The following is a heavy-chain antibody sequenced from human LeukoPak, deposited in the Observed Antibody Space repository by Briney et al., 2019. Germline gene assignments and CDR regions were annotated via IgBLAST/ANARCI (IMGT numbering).Heavy chain of an antibody. CDR1: GYTFTSYG. V-gene: IGHV1-18*04. CDR2: ISAYNGNT. CDR3: ARDCSGGSCYSNFDY. Sequence: ASVKVSCKASGYTFTSYGISWVRQAPGQGLEWMGWISAYNGNTNYAQKLQGRVTMTTDTSTSTAYMELRSLRSDDTAVYYCARDCSGGSCYSNFDYWGQGTLVTVS. D-gene: IGHD2-15*01. J-gene: IGHJ4*02.